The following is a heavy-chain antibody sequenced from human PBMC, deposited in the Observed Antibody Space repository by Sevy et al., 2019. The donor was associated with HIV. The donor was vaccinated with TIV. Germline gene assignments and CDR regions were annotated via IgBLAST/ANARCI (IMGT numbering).Heavy chain of an antibody. J-gene: IGHJ6*02. D-gene: IGHD2-2*01. CDR1: GFTFSSYA. CDR2: ISYDGSNK. CDR3: ARGDCSSTSRYSYYYGMDV. V-gene: IGHV3-30*04. Sequence: GGSLRLSCAASGFTFSSYAMHWVRQAPGKGLEWVAVISYDGSNKYYADSVKGRFTISRDNSKNTLYLQMNSLRAEDTAVYYCARGDCSSTSRYSYYYGMDVWGQGTTVTVSS.